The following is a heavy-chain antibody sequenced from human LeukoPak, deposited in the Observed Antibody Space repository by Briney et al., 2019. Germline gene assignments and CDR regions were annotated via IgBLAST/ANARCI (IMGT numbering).Heavy chain of an antibody. CDR2: ISWDGGVT. Sequence: PGGSLRLSCAASGFTFYDHTMHWVRQAPGKGLEWVSLISWDGGVTKYVGSVKGRFTISRDNSKNSLYLQMNSLRTEDTALYYCAKSDHRGDGFNYDYWGQGTLVTVSS. CDR1: GFTFYDHT. V-gene: IGHV3-43*01. D-gene: IGHD5-24*01. J-gene: IGHJ4*02. CDR3: AKSDHRGDGFNYDY.